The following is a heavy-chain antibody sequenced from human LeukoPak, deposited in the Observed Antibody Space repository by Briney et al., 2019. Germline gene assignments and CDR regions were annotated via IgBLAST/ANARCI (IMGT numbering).Heavy chain of an antibody. Sequence: SETLSLTCTVSGGSISSGDRYWSWIRQSPGKGLEWIGYIYSTGNTYYNPSLKSRVIISVDTSKNQFSLELNSGTAADTAVYYCARDSYSYGYGGFDYWGQGILVTVSS. V-gene: IGHV4-30-4*01. D-gene: IGHD5-18*01. CDR2: IYSTGNT. CDR3: ARDSYSYGYGGFDY. J-gene: IGHJ4*02. CDR1: GGSISSGDRY.